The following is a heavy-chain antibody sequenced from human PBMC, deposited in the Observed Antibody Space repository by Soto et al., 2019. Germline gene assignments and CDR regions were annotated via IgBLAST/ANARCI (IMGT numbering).Heavy chain of an antibody. D-gene: IGHD3-3*01. CDR3: ARDYDFWSGTDRRGMDV. V-gene: IGHV3-21*01. Sequence: GGSLCLSWAPSGFTFSSYSVNWVRQAPGKGLEWVSSISSSSSYIYYADSVKGRFTISRDNAKNSLYLQMNSLRAEDTAVYYCARDYDFWSGTDRRGMDVWGQGTTVTVSS. J-gene: IGHJ6*02. CDR1: GFTFSSYS. CDR2: ISSSSSYI.